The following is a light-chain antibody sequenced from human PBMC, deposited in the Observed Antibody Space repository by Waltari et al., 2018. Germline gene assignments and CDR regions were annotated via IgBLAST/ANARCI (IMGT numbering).Light chain of an antibody. CDR1: QSVSSNF. J-gene: IGKJ1*01. Sequence: EIVLTQSPGTLSLSPGERATLSCRASQSVSSNFFAWYQQNPGQAPRLLIYGASSRATGIPDRFSGSGSGTDFTLTISRLGPEDFAVYYCQQYGSASWTFGQGTKVEIK. CDR2: GAS. CDR3: QQYGSASWT. V-gene: IGKV3-20*01.